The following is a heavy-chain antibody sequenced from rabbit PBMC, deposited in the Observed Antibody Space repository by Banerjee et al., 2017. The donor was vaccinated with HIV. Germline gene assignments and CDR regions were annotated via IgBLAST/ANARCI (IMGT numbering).Heavy chain of an antibody. CDR2: INTSSGNT. CDR1: GFSFSNKYV. D-gene: IGHD4-1*01. Sequence: QDQLEESGGDLVKPEGSLTLTCTASGFSFSNKYVMCWVRQAPGKGLEWIACINTSSGNTVYASWAKGPFTISKTSSTTVTLQMTSLTAADTATYFCARVGYPYSHVWGGDNLWGPGTLVTVS. CDR3: ARVGYPYSHVWGGDNL. J-gene: IGHJ4*01. V-gene: IGHV1S45*01.